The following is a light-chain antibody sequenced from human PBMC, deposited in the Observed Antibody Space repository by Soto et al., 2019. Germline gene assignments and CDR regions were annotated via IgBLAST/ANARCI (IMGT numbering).Light chain of an antibody. J-gene: IGKJ5*01. V-gene: IGKV3-20*01. CDR2: GAS. Sequence: EILLTQSPGTLSLSPGERATLSCRVSQSVSSRYLAWYQQKPGQAPGLLIYGASSRATGIPDRFSGSGPGTDFTLTISRLEPEDFAVYYCQQYGSSPITFGQGTRLEIK. CDR3: QQYGSSPIT. CDR1: QSVSSRY.